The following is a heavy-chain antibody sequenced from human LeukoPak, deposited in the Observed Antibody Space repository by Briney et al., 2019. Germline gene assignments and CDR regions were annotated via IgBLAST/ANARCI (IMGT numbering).Heavy chain of an antibody. CDR3: ARDDGFSCYSY. J-gene: IGHJ4*02. Sequence: GGSLRLSCAASGFTFSNYWMTWVRQAPGKGLEWVANMNLDGSEKYYVDSVKGRFIISRDNAKNSLYLQMSSLTAEDTAIYYCARDDGFSCYSYWGQGTQVTVSS. CDR1: GFTFSNYW. D-gene: IGHD3/OR15-3a*01. V-gene: IGHV3-7*01. CDR2: MNLDGSEK.